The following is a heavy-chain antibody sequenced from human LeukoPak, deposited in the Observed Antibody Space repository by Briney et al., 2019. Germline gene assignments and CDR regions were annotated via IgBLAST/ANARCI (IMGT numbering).Heavy chain of an antibody. CDR1: GYTFTGQY. Sequence: ASVKISCKASGYTFTGQYMHWVRQAPGQGLEWMGWINPNSGGTDYAQKLQGRVTMTTDTSTSTAYMELRSLRSDDTAVYYCARSVVVAAYDYWGQGTLVTVSS. J-gene: IGHJ4*02. D-gene: IGHD2-15*01. CDR3: ARSVVVAAYDY. CDR2: INPNSGGT. V-gene: IGHV1-2*02.